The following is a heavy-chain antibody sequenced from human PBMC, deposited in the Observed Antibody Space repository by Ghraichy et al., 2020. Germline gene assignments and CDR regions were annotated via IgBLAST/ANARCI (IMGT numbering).Heavy chain of an antibody. CDR3: GRGHGDWVPGNYITH. CDR1: GFTFNNFA. Sequence: GESLNISCAASGFTFNNFAMSWVRQAPGKGLEWVAAISGNGGTTYYADSVYGRLTISRDNSRNTLHLQISSLRVEDTAVYYCGRGHGDWVPGNYITHWGQGTLVTVSS. V-gene: IGHV3-23*01. D-gene: IGHD4-17*01. CDR2: ISGNGGTT. J-gene: IGHJ4*02.